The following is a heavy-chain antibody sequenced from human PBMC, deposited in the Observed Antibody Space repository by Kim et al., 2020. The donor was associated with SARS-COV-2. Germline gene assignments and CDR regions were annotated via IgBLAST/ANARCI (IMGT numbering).Heavy chain of an antibody. Sequence: SETLSLTCAVYGGSFSGYYWSWIRQPPGKGLEWIGEINHSGSTNYNPSLKSRVTISVDTSKNQFSLKLSSVTAADTAVYYCARVTYYYDSSGYYGTYYFDYCGEGTLVTVSS. J-gene: IGHJ4*02. CDR2: INHSGST. V-gene: IGHV4-34*01. CDR1: GGSFSGYY. D-gene: IGHD3-22*01. CDR3: ARVTYYYDSSGYYGTYYFDY.